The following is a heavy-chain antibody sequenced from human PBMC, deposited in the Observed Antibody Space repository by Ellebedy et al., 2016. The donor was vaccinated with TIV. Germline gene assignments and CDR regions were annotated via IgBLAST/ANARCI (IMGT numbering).Heavy chain of an antibody. CDR1: GFSFRSYW. D-gene: IGHD4-17*01. V-gene: IGHV3-7*01. J-gene: IGHJ5*02. CDR2: IYQDGSVQ. Sequence: GESLKISCAASGFSFRSYWMSWVRQAPGKGLQWVANIYQDGSVQYYVDSVKGRFTISRDNADNSLFLQTNSLRAEDTAVYYCARRGSYGDYAVQINSWFDTWGRGTLVAVSS. CDR3: ARRGSYGDYAVQINSWFDT.